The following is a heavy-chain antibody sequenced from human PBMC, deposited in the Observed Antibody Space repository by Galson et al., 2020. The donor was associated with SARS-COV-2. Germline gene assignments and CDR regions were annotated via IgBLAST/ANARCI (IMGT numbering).Heavy chain of an antibody. J-gene: IGHJ5*02. Sequence: SETLSLTCTVSGGSISSGGYYWSWIRQHPGKGLEWIGYIYYSGSTYYNPSLKSRVTISVDTSKNQFSLKLSSVTAADTAVYYCARVVIAWGFDPWGQGTLVTVSS. V-gene: IGHV4-31*03. CDR1: GGSISSGGYY. D-gene: IGHD3-22*01. CDR3: ARVVIAWGFDP. CDR2: IYYSGST.